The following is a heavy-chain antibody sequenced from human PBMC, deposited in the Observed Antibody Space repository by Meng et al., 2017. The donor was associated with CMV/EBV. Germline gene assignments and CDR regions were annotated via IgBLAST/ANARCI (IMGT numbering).Heavy chain of an antibody. CDR1: GYTFTSYY. Sequence: ASVKVSCKASGYTFTSYYMHWVRQAPGQGLEWMGIINPSGGSTSYAQKFQGRVTMTRDTSTSTVYMELSSLRSEDTAVYYCARDSITRPWDYYYGMDVWGQGTTVTV. CDR2: INPSGGST. J-gene: IGHJ6*02. CDR3: ARDSITRPWDYYYGMDV. V-gene: IGHV1-46*01. D-gene: IGHD3-16*01.